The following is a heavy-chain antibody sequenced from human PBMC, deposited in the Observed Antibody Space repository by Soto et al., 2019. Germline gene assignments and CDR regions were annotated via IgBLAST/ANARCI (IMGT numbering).Heavy chain of an antibody. CDR2: INHTGGT. CDR3: ATRITVFGLLIPPFDP. Sequence: SETLSLTCAVYGGSVNGYYWNWIRQPPGKGLEWIGEINHTGGTHYIPSLKSRVTMSVDTSKNQFSLRLSSVTAADTAIYYCATRITVFGLLIPPFDPWGQGTQVTVSS. D-gene: IGHD3-3*01. CDR1: GGSVNGYY. V-gene: IGHV4-34*01. J-gene: IGHJ5*02.